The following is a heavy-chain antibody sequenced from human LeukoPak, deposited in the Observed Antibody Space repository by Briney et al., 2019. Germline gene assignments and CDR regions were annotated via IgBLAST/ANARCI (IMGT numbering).Heavy chain of an antibody. V-gene: IGHV3-30*03. D-gene: IGHD3-10*01. CDR2: ISSDGNNK. J-gene: IGHJ6*02. Sequence: GGSLRLSCEASGLNFRGYAMHWVRQAPGKGLEWVAVISSDGNNKYYADSVKGRFTISRDNSKNTLYLQMNSLRAEDTAVYYCAREGERFGDGMDVWGQGTTVTVSS. CDR1: GLNFRGYA. CDR3: AREGERFGDGMDV.